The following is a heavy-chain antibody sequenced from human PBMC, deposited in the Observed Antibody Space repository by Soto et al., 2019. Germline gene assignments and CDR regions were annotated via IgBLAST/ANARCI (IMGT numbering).Heavy chain of an antibody. CDR3: AKEVESSNSCCDYNWFDP. D-gene: IGHD2-2*01. V-gene: IGHV3-23*01. CDR1: GFTFSSYA. CDR2: ISGSGGST. Sequence: GGSLRLSCAASGFTFSSYAMSWVRQAPGKGLEWVSAISGSGGSTYYADSVKGRFTISRDNSKNTLYLQMNSLRAEDTAVYYCAKEVESSNSCCDYNWFDPWGQGTLVTVSS. J-gene: IGHJ5*02.